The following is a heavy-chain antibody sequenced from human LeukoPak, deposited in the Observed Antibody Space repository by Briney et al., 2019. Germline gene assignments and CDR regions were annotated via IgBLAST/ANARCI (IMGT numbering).Heavy chain of an antibody. J-gene: IGHJ6*01. V-gene: IGHV3-66*01. CDR1: GFTFSSYS. Sequence: PGGSLRLSCAASGFTFSSYSMNWVRQAPGKGLEWVSVFYTGDKTYYSDSVKGRFTSSRDSSKNTLYLQMTNLSPEDTAVYYCARDLPDIMDVWGQGTTVTVSS. CDR3: ARDLPDIMDV. CDR2: FYTGDKT.